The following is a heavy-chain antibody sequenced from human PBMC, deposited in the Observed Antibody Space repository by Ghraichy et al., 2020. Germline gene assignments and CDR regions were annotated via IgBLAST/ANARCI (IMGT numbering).Heavy chain of an antibody. J-gene: IGHJ4*02. CDR3: ARRRPGVGAPYYFDY. Sequence: GGSLRLSCAASGFTFSSYWMSWVRQAPGKGLEWVANIKQDGSEKYYVDSVKGRFTISRDNAKNSLYLQMNSLRAEDTAVYYCARRRPGVGAPYYFDYWGQGTLVTVSS. CDR2: IKQDGSEK. D-gene: IGHD1-26*01. CDR1: GFTFSSYW. V-gene: IGHV3-7*03.